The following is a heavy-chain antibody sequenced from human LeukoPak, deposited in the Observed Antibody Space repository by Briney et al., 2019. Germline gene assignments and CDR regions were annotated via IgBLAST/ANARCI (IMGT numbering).Heavy chain of an antibody. CDR3: LRKYDSSGYFDN. CDR2: ISGGGDSA. Sequence: PGGSLRLSCIASGFSFSGYAMSWVRQAPGKGLEWVSAISGGGDSAYYADSVKGRFTISRDNSKSTLYLQMNSLTAEDTAVYYCLRKYDSSGYFDNWGQGALVTVSS. D-gene: IGHD3-22*01. CDR1: GFSFSGYA. J-gene: IGHJ4*02. V-gene: IGHV3-23*01.